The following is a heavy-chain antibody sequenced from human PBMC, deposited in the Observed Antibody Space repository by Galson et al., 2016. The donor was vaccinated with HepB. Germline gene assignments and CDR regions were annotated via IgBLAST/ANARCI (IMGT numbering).Heavy chain of an antibody. CDR1: GHTFTSYY. CDR3: ARDLEVVAGHGMGV. V-gene: IGHV1-69*13. CDR2: MIPVFGTA. Sequence: SVKVSCKASGHTFTSYYLHWVRQAPGQGLEWMGRMIPVFGTANYAQKFQGRITITADESTITVYMELSSLRSEDTAVYYCARDLEVVAGHGMGVWGQGTTVTVSS. D-gene: IGHD6-19*01. J-gene: IGHJ6*02.